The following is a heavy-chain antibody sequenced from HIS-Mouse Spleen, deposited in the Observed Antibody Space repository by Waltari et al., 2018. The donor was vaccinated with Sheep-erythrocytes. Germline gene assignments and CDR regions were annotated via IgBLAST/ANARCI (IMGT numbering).Heavy chain of an antibody. V-gene: IGHV1-8*01. CDR3: ARGFWVYSSSSGFDY. Sequence: QVQLVQSGAEVKKPGASLKVSCKASGYTFTSYDIHWVRQATGQRLVWMGWMNPNRGNTGYEQKFQGRVTMTRNTSISTAYMELSSLRSEDTAVYYCARGFWVYSSSSGFDYWGQGTLVTVSS. D-gene: IGHD6-6*01. CDR2: MNPNRGNT. CDR1: GYTFTSYD. J-gene: IGHJ4*02.